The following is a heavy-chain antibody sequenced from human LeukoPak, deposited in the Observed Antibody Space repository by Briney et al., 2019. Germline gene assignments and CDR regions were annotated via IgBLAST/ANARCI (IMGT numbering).Heavy chain of an antibody. D-gene: IGHD6-13*01. CDR2: IYYSGST. CDR3: AKEAAGLID. CDR1: GGSISSYY. V-gene: IGHV4-59*01. Sequence: SETLSLTCTVSGGSISSYYWSWIRQPPGKGLEWIGYIYYSGSTNYNPSLKSRVTISVDTSKNQFSLKLSSVTAADTAVYYCAKEAAGLIDWGQGTLVTVSS. J-gene: IGHJ4*02.